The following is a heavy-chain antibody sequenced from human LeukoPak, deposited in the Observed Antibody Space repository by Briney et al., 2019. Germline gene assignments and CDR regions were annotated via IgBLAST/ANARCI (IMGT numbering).Heavy chain of an antibody. CDR1: GFTFSSYA. Sequence: PGRSLRLSCAASGFTFSSYAMHWVRQAPGKGLEWVAVISYDGSNKYYADSVKGRFTISRDNSKNTLYLQMNSLRAEDTAVYYCARERYSSSWADYWGQGTLVTVSS. CDR3: ARERYSSSWADY. CDR2: ISYDGSNK. D-gene: IGHD6-13*01. V-gene: IGHV3-30-3*01. J-gene: IGHJ4*02.